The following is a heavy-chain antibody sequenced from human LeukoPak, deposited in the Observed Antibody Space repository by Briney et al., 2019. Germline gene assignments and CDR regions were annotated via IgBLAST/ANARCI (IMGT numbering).Heavy chain of an antibody. V-gene: IGHV4-61*08. D-gene: IGHD3-9*01. CDR2: IYYSGTT. CDR1: GGSISSGGYS. J-gene: IGHJ4*02. CDR3: ARGLTYYDILTAYYTFPYFDY. Sequence: SETLSLTCAVSGGSISSGGYSWSWIRQPPGKGLEWIGYIYYSGTTNYNPSLKSRVTISVDTSKNQFSLKLSSATAADTAVYYCARGLTYYDILTAYYTFPYFDYWGQGTLVTVSS.